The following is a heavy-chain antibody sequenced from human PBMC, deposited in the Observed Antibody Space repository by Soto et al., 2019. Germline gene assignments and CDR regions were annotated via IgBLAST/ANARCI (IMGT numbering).Heavy chain of an antibody. CDR1: GFTFSSYA. V-gene: IGHV3-23*01. CDR3: ARQIAAAGNNWFDP. CDR2: ISGSGGST. D-gene: IGHD6-13*01. J-gene: IGHJ5*02. Sequence: PGGSLRLSCAASGFTFSSYAMSWVRQAPGKGLEWVSAISGSGGSTYYADSVKGRFTISRDNSKNTLYLQMNSLRAEDTAVYYCARQIAAAGNNWFDPWGQGTLVTVSS.